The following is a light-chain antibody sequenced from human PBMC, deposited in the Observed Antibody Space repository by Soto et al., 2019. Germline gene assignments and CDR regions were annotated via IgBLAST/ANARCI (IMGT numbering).Light chain of an antibody. CDR1: QSVGRNY. V-gene: IGKV3-20*01. J-gene: IGKJ4*01. CDR2: GAS. Sequence: EIVLTQSPGTLSLSPGERATLSCRASQSVGRNYLAWYQQKPGQAPRLLIHGASSRATGIPDRFSGSGSGTAFTLTLSRLEPEDFAAYYCQQYASSPLTFGGGTKVEIK. CDR3: QQYASSPLT.